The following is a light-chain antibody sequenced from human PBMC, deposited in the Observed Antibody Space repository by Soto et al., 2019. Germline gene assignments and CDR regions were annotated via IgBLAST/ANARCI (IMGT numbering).Light chain of an antibody. CDR3: QQYNSDST. CDR1: QSISLW. Sequence: IQITQSPSTLSASVGDRLTITCRASQSISLWLAWYQQKPGKAPKLLIYKASSLESEVPSRFSGSGSGTEFTLTINSLQPDDSATYYCQQYNSDSTFGQGTKVEIK. CDR2: KAS. V-gene: IGKV1-5*03. J-gene: IGKJ1*01.